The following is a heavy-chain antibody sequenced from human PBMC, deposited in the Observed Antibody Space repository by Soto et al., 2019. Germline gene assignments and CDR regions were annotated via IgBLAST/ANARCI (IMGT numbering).Heavy chain of an antibody. V-gene: IGHV4-59*08. CDR1: GGSISPYY. D-gene: IGHD1-26*01. J-gene: IGHJ4*02. Sequence: QVQLQESGPGLVKPSETLSLTCTVSGGSISPYYWSWIRQPPGKGLEWIGYIYYSGSTTYNPSLKRRPTISVDASKNQFSLRLSSVTAADTAVYYCARHSTTYYDFDYWGQGTLVTVSS. CDR3: ARHSTTYYDFDY. CDR2: IYYSGST.